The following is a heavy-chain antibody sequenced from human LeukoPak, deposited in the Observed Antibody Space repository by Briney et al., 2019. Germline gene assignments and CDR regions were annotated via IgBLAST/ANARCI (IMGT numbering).Heavy chain of an antibody. D-gene: IGHD4-17*01. Sequence: GSLRLSCAASGFTFSSYWMHWVRQAPGKGLVWVSRINSDGSSTTYADSVKGRFTISRDNAKNTLYLQMNSLRAEDTAVYYCARVAQLYGDYAHFDYWGQGALVTVSS. CDR3: ARVAQLYGDYAHFDY. CDR2: INSDGSST. V-gene: IGHV3-74*01. CDR1: GFTFSSYW. J-gene: IGHJ4*02.